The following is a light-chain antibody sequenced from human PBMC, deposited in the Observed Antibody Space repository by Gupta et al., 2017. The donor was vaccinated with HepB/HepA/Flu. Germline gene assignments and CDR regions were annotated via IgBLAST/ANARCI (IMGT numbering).Light chain of an antibody. V-gene: IGKV3-15*01. Sequence: EIVMTQSPATLSVSPGERATLSCRASQSVRINLGWYQQIPGQPPRLLIYGASTRASGIPDRFSGSGSGTEFTLTISSLQSEDVAVYYCQQYYDWSPLSFGGGTKVAIK. J-gene: IGKJ4*01. CDR2: GAS. CDR3: QQYYDWSPLS. CDR1: QSVRIN.